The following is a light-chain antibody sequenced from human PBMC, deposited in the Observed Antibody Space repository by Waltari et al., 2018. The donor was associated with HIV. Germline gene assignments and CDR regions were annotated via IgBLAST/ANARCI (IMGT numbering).Light chain of an antibody. J-gene: IGLJ2*01. CDR1: SSDVGGYNY. CDR3: CSYAGSYTVV. Sequence: QSALTQPRSVSGSPGQSVTISCTGTSSDVGGYNYVSWYQQHPGKAPNLMIYDVSKRPSGVPDRVSGSKSGTTASLTISGLQAEDEADYYCCSYAGSYTVVFGGGTKLTVL. V-gene: IGLV2-11*01. CDR2: DVS.